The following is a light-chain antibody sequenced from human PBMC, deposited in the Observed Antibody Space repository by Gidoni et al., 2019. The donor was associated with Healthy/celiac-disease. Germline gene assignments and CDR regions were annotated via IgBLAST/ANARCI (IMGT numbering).Light chain of an antibody. CDR1: QSLSSW. CDR2: KAS. Sequence: DIQMTQSPSTLSASVGDRVTITCRASQSLSSWLAWYQPKPGKAPKLLIYKASSLESGVPSRFSGSGSGTEFTLTISSLQPDDFATYYCQQYNSYSWTFGQGTKVEIK. CDR3: QQYNSYSWT. J-gene: IGKJ1*01. V-gene: IGKV1-5*03.